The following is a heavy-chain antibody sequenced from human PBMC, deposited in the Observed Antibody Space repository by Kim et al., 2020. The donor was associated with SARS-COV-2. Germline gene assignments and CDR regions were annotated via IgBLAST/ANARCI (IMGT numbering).Heavy chain of an antibody. CDR2: INHSGST. V-gene: IGHV4-34*01. J-gene: IGHJ4*02. CDR3: ARGNALYGSGSYYNYGLFY. CDR1: GGSFSGYY. Sequence: SETLSLTCAVYGGSFSGYYWSWIRQPPGKGLEWIGEINHSGSTNYNPSLKSRVTISVDTSKNQFSLKLSSVTAADTAVYYCARGNALYGSGSYYNYGLFYWGQGTLVTVSS. D-gene: IGHD3-10*01.